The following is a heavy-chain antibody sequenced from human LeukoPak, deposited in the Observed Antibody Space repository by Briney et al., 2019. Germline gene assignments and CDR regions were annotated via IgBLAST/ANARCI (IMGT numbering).Heavy chain of an antibody. J-gene: IGHJ5*02. CDR3: ARRYSSSSLRWFDP. D-gene: IGHD6-6*01. Sequence: SETLSLTCTVSGGSISSSSYYWGWMRHPPGKGLECLGSIYYSGSTYYNPSLKSRVTISVDTSKNQFSLKLSSVTAADTAVYYCARRYSSSSLRWFDPWGQGTLVTVSS. V-gene: IGHV4-39*01. CDR2: IYYSGST. CDR1: GGSISSSSYY.